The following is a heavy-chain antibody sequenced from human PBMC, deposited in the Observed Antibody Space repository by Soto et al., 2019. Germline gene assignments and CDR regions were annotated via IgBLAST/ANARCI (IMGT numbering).Heavy chain of an antibody. CDR1: GFPFSSYA. CDR3: AKGGYYSLFDX. V-gene: IGHV3-23*01. CDR2: ISGSGGRT. J-gene: IGHJ3*02. D-gene: IGHD3-16*01. Sequence: GGSLRLSCVASGFPFSSYAMSWVRQTPGKGLEWVSGISGSGGRTYYADSVKGRFTISRDNSNNTLSLQMNILRVEDTAVYLCAKGGYYSLFDXWGQGTVVTVS.